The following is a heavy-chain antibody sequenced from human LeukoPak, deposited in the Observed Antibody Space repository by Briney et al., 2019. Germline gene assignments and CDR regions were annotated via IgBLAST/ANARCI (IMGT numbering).Heavy chain of an antibody. CDR2: ISSSGSTI. J-gene: IGHJ4*02. CDR3: ARDKRDSSGIFDY. Sequence: PGGSLRLSCAASGFTFNSYEMNWVRQAPGKGLEWVSYISSSGSTIYYADSVKGRFTISRDNAKNSLYLQMNSLRAEDTAVYYCARDKRDSSGIFDYWGQGTLVTVSS. D-gene: IGHD6-19*01. V-gene: IGHV3-48*03. CDR1: GFTFNSYE.